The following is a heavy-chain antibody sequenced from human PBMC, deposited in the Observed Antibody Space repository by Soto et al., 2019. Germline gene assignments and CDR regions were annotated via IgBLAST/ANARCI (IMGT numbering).Heavy chain of an antibody. V-gene: IGHV3-73*01. CDR2: IRSKANSYAT. J-gene: IGHJ2*01. D-gene: IGHD2-2*01. Sequence: GGSLRLSCAASGFTFSGSAMHWVRQASGKGLEWVGRIRSKANSYATAYAASVKGRFTISRDDSKKTAYLQMNSLKTEDTAVYYCTRHRLAAMSNWYFDLWGRGTLVTVSS. CDR3: TRHRLAAMSNWYFDL. CDR1: GFTFSGSA.